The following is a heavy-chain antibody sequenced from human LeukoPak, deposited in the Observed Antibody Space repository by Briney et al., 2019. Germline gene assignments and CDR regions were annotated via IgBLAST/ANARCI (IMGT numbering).Heavy chain of an antibody. CDR1: GGTFSSYA. V-gene: IGHV1-69*13. Sequence: GASVKVSCKASGGTFSSYAISWVRQAPGQGLEWMGGIIPIFGTANYAQKFQGRVTITADESTSTAYMELSSLRSEDTAVYYCARLNVLRFLEWLLLPDYWGQGTLVTVSS. J-gene: IGHJ4*02. CDR3: ARLNVLRFLEWLLLPDY. D-gene: IGHD3-3*01. CDR2: IIPIFGTA.